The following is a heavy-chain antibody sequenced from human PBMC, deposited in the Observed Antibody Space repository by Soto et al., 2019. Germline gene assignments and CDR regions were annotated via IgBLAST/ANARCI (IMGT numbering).Heavy chain of an antibody. J-gene: IGHJ4*02. V-gene: IGHV4-30-4*01. CDR1: GGSISSGDYY. CDR3: ARGKTDLYFDY. Sequence: PSETLSLTCTVSGGSISSGDYYWSWIRQPPGKGLEWIGYIYYSGSTYYNPSLKSRVTISVDKSKNQFSLKLSSVTAADTAVYYCARGKTDLYFDYWGQGTLVTVSS. CDR2: IYYSGST.